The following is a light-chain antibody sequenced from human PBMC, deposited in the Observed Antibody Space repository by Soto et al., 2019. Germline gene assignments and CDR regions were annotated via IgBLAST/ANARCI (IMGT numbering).Light chain of an antibody. CDR2: MAS. Sequence: DVKMTQSPSTLSGYVGDRVTITCRASQSITNWLAFYQQKPGKAPKVLIHMASSLKSGVPSRFSGSGSGTEFTLTITSLQPDDSATYYCQQYNSLSSVSFGGGTKVDI. CDR1: QSITNW. J-gene: IGKJ4*01. V-gene: IGKV1-5*03. CDR3: QQYNSLSSVS.